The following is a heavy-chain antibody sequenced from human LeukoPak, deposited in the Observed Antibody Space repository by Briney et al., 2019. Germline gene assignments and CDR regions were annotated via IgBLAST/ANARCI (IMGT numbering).Heavy chain of an antibody. CDR2: INAGNGNT. CDR3: ARAPYSSRRLDY. CDR1: GYTFTSYA. J-gene: IGHJ4*02. Sequence: ASVKVSCKASGYTFTSYAMHWVRQAPGQRLEWMGWINAGNGNTKYSQKFQGRVTITRDTSASTAYMELSSLRSEDTAVYYCARAPYSSRRLDYWGQGTLVTVSS. V-gene: IGHV1-3*01. D-gene: IGHD6-13*01.